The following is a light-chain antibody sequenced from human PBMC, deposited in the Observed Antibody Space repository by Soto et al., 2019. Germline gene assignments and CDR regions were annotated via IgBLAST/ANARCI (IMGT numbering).Light chain of an antibody. J-gene: IGKJ1*01. V-gene: IGKV3-11*01. Sequence: EIVLTQSPATLSLSPGERATLSCRASQSVSSYLAWYQQKPGQAPRLLIYDAYNRDTGIPARFSGSGSGTDFTLTISSLEPEDFAVYYCQQRSNWPWTFGQGTKVEIK. CDR2: DAY. CDR1: QSVSSY. CDR3: QQRSNWPWT.